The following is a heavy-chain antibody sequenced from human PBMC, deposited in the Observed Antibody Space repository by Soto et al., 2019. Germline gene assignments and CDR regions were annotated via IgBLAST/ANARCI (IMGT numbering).Heavy chain of an antibody. D-gene: IGHD1-26*01. CDR2: ISSSSSTI. Sequence: EVQLVESGGGLVQPGGSLRLSCAASGFTFSSYSMNWVRQAPGKGVEWVSYISSSSSTIYYADSVKGRFTISRDNAKNALYLQMSSLRAEDTAVYYCAREEGLLNWFDPWGQGTLVTVSS. CDR3: AREEGLLNWFDP. V-gene: IGHV3-48*01. J-gene: IGHJ5*02. CDR1: GFTFSSYS.